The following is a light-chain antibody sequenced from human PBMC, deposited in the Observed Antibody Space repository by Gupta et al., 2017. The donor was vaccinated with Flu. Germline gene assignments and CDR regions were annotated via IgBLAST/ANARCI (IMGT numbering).Light chain of an antibody. J-gene: IGLJ2*01. CDR2: YYC. V-gene: IGLV3-21*02. Sequence: GAQSVFTYPHKAAEAPGLMVYYYCSGSRGTPGKFSVSKYGNSATLTINGVQAGDEADYYCLKWDSSSDTVVFGGGTKLTVL. CDR1: GAQS. CDR3: LKWDSSSDTVV.